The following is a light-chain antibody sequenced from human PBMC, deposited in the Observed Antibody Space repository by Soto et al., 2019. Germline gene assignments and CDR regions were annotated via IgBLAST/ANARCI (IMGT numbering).Light chain of an antibody. CDR3: QQYKTYSQWT. CDR1: ESISDW. J-gene: IGKJ1*01. V-gene: IGKV1-5*01. CDR2: DVS. Sequence: DIQMTQSPSTLSASVGDRVTITCRASESISDWLAWLQQKPGKAPKVLIYDVSTLESGVPSRFSGSRSGTEFTLAISSLQPDDSATYYCQQYKTYSQWTFGQGTKVDIK.